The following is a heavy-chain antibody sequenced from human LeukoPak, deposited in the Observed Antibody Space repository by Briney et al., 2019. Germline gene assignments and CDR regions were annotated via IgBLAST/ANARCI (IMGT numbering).Heavy chain of an antibody. V-gene: IGHV4-39*07. J-gene: IGHJ3*02. CDR1: GGSISSSSHY. CDR2: MYYSGNT. CDR3: ARVDKFSVNRYYYNAFDI. D-gene: IGHD3-10*01. Sequence: PSETLSLTCTVSGGSISSSSHYWAWIRQPPGKGLEWIGSMYYSGNTYYNPSLKSRVTISLDTSKNQFSLRLRSVTAADTAVYYCARVDKFSVNRYYYNAFDIWGQGTMVTVSS.